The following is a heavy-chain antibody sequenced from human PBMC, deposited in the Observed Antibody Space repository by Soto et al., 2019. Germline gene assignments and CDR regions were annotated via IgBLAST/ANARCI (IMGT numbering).Heavy chain of an antibody. CDR3: ERASTAADDAFDI. CDR1: DGYIINLGYR. V-gene: IGHV4-39*01. Sequence: TVVDGYIINLGYRRIWNHKPPGKGLEWIGSIYYSGSTYYNPSLKSRVTISVDTSKNQFSLKLSSVTAADSAVYYCERASTAADDAFDIRGNGSMVTVSS. D-gene: IGHD2-2*01. J-gene: IGHJ3*02. CDR2: IYYSGST.